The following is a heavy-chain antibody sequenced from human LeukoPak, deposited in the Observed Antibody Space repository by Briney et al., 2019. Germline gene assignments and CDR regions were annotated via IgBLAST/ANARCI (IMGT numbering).Heavy chain of an antibody. D-gene: IGHD3-3*01. CDR3: ARQGYYDFWSGQHDY. CDR2: IYYSGST. Sequence: SETLSLTCTVSGGSISSSSYYWGWIRQPPGKGLEWIGSIYYSGSTYYNPSLKSRVTISVDTSKYQFSLKLSSVTAADTAVYYCARQGYYDFWSGQHDYWGQGTLVTVSS. CDR1: GGSISSSSYY. J-gene: IGHJ4*02. V-gene: IGHV4-39*01.